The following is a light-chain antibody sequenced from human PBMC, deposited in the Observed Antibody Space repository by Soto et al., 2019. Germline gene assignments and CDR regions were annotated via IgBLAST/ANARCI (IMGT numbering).Light chain of an antibody. Sequence: DIQMTQSPSSLSASVGDRVTITCRASQSISSNLNWYQQKPGKAPELLIYAASSLQSGVPSRFSGSGSGTDFTLTISSLQPEDSATYYCQQSNSTPLTFGGGTKVEIK. CDR1: QSISSN. V-gene: IGKV1-39*01. CDR3: QQSNSTPLT. J-gene: IGKJ4*01. CDR2: AAS.